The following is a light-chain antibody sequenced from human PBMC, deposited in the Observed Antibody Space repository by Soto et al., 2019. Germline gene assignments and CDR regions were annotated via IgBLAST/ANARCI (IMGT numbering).Light chain of an antibody. V-gene: IGKV3-15*01. CDR2: DAS. CDR3: QHFNKWPHMPA. CDR1: QSVSRY. Sequence: EIALTQSPATLSLSPGERATLSCRASQSVSRYLAWYQQRPGQAPRLLIYDASTRATGIPHRFSGGGSGTEFTLTISSLQSDDFAVYYCQHFNKWPHMPAFGGGTKLAIK. J-gene: IGKJ4*01.